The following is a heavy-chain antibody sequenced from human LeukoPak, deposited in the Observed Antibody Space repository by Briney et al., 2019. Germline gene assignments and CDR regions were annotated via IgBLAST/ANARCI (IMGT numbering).Heavy chain of an antibody. CDR3: ARGGTVAGHWYFDL. CDR1: GYSFSDHY. V-gene: IGHV1-2*02. CDR2: INPNSGDT. D-gene: IGHD6-19*01. J-gene: IGHJ2*01. Sequence: ASVKVSCKASGYSFSDHYVDWVRQAPGQGLEWMGWINPNSGDTNFAQKFQGRVTMTRDTSINTAYMELSSLRSDDTAVYYCARGGTVAGHWYFDLWGRGTQVDVSS.